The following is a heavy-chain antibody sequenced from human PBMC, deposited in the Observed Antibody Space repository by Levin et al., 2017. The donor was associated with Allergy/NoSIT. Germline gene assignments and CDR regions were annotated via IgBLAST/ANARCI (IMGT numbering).Heavy chain of an antibody. CDR1: GFTFSSYN. J-gene: IGHJ4*02. CDR2: ISSSSSTI. Sequence: PGGSLRLSCAASGFTFSSYNMNWVRQAPGKGLEWVSYISSSSSTIYYTDSVKGRFTISRDNAKNSLYLQMNSLRDEDTAVYYCARVLRFGGGTQFDYWGQGTLVTVSS. V-gene: IGHV3-48*02. D-gene: IGHD3-10*01. CDR3: ARVLRFGGGTQFDY.